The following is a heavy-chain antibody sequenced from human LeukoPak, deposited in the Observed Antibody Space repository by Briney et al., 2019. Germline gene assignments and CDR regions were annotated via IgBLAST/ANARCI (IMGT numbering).Heavy chain of an antibody. Sequence: PSETLSLTCTVSGGSISSYYWSWIRQPPGKGLEWIGYIYYSGSTNYNPSLKSRVTISVDTSKNQFSLKLSSVTAADTAVYYCARAGPGYCSSTSCYLLDYWGQGTLVTVSS. CDR1: GGSISSYY. CDR3: ARAGPGYCSSTSCYLLDY. V-gene: IGHV4-59*01. CDR2: IYYSGST. J-gene: IGHJ4*02. D-gene: IGHD2-2*01.